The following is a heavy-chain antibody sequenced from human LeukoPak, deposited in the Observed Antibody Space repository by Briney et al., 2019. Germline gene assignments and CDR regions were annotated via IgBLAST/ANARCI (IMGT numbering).Heavy chain of an antibody. CDR1: GGSISSYY. CDR2: IYYSGST. V-gene: IGHV4-59*01. CDR3: ARSDASNYDYLWGSYLGAFDI. Sequence: SETLSLTCTVSGGSISSYYWSWIRQPPGKGLEWIGYIYYSGSTNYNPSLNSRVTISVDTSKNQFSLKLSSVTAADTAVYYCARSDASNYDYLWGSYLGAFDIWGQGTMVTVPS. D-gene: IGHD3-16*01. J-gene: IGHJ3*02.